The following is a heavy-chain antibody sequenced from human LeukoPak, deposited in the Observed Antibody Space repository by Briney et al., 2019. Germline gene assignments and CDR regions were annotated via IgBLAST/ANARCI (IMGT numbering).Heavy chain of an antibody. CDR1: GFTFSRYW. CDR2: ISSSSSYI. J-gene: IGHJ6*03. V-gene: IGHV3-21*01. D-gene: IGHD4-11*01. CDR3: ARSNYVVYYYYYMDV. Sequence: GGSLRLSCEASGFTFSRYWMHWVRQAPGKGLEWVSSISSSSSYIYYADSVKGRFTISRDNAKNSLYLQMNCLRAEDTAVYYCARSNYVVYYYYYMDVWGKGTTVTVSS.